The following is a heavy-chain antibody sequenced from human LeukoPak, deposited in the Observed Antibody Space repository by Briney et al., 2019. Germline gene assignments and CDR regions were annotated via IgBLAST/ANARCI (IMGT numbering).Heavy chain of an antibody. D-gene: IGHD3-10*01. Sequence: GRSLRLSCAASGFTFSSYGMHWVRQAPGKGLEWVAVISYDGSNKYHADSVKGRFTISRDNSKNTLYLQMNSLRAEDTAVYYCAKDLSAGRFGELALSFGMDVWGKGTTVTVSS. V-gene: IGHV3-30*18. CDR2: ISYDGSNK. CDR1: GFTFSSYG. CDR3: AKDLSAGRFGELALSFGMDV. J-gene: IGHJ6*04.